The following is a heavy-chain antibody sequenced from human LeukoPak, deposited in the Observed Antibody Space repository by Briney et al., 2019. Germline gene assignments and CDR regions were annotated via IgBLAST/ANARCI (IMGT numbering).Heavy chain of an antibody. CDR3: ARSELSCSGGSCPTRYAFDI. CDR2: INHSGST. Sequence: SETLSLTCAVYGGSFSGYYWSWIRQPPGKGLEWIGEINHSGSTNYNPSLKSQVTISVDTSKNQFSLKLRSVTAADTALYYCARSELSCSGGSCPTRYAFDIWGQGTVVTASS. V-gene: IGHV4-34*01. D-gene: IGHD2-15*01. CDR1: GGSFSGYY. J-gene: IGHJ3*02.